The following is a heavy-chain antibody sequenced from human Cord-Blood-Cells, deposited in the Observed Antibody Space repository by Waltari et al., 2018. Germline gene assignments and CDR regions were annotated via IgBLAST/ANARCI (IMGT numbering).Heavy chain of an antibody. Sequence: EVQLVESGGGLVQPGRSLRLSCAASGFTFDDYALHWVRPAPGKGLEWVSGISWNSGSIGYADSVKGRFTIARDNAKNSLYLQMNSLRAEDTALYYCAKDSYGSGSYYVMGAFDIWGQGTMVTVSS. V-gene: IGHV3-9*01. D-gene: IGHD3-10*01. J-gene: IGHJ3*02. CDR3: AKDSYGSGSYYVMGAFDI. CDR2: ISWNSGSI. CDR1: GFTFDDYA.